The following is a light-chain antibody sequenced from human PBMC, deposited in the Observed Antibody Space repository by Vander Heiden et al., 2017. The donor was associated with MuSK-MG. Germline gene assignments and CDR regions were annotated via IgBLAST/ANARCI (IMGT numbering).Light chain of an antibody. CDR1: QSISSY. Sequence: IRMTQSPSSLSASAGDRVTITCRASQSISSYLNWYQQKPGKAPKLLIYAASSLQSGVPSRFSGSGSGTDFTLTISSLQSEDFATYYCQQDYSYPHTFGGGTKVEIK. CDR2: AAS. V-gene: IGKV1-39*01. CDR3: QQDYSYPHT. J-gene: IGKJ4*01.